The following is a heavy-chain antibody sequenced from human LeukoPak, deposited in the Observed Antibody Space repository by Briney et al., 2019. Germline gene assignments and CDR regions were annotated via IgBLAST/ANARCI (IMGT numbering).Heavy chain of an antibody. D-gene: IGHD1-14*01. Sequence: PGGSLRLSCAASGFTFSSYAMSWVRQAPGKGLEWVSAISGGGGSTYYADSVKGRFTISGYNSKNTLYLQMNSLRAEDTAVYYCAKETMSIIGGDSFDIWGQGTVVTVSS. CDR2: ISGGGGST. J-gene: IGHJ3*02. CDR3: AKETMSIIGGDSFDI. V-gene: IGHV3-23*01. CDR1: GFTFSSYA.